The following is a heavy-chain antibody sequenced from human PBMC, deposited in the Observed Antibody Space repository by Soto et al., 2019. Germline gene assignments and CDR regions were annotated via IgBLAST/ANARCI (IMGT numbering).Heavy chain of an antibody. J-gene: IGHJ6*02. D-gene: IGHD3-3*01. Sequence: ASVKVSCKASGYTFTSYGISWVRQAPGQGLEWMGWISAYNGNTNYAQELQGRVTMTTDTSTSTAYMELRSLRSDDTAVYYCARDKRFLEWLYLYGMDVWGQGTTVTVSS. CDR2: ISAYNGNT. CDR3: ARDKRFLEWLYLYGMDV. V-gene: IGHV1-18*04. CDR1: GYTFTSYG.